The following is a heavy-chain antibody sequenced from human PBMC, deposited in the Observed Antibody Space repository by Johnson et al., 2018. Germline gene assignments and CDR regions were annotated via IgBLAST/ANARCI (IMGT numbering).Heavy chain of an antibody. D-gene: IGHD3-22*01. J-gene: IGHJ3*02. CDR3: ARGTYYYDSSGYSAAFDI. V-gene: IGHV1-8*01. Sequence: QVQLVQSGAEVKKPGASXKVSCKASGYTFTSYDINWVRQDTGQGLEWMGWMNPNSGNTGYAQKFQGRDTMTRNTSISTAYMELSSLKSEDTAVYYCARGTYYYDSSGYSAAFDIWGQGTMVTVSS. CDR2: MNPNSGNT. CDR1: GYTFTSYD.